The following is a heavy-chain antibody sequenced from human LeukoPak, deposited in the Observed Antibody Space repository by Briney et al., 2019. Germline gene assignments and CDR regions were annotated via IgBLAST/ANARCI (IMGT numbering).Heavy chain of an antibody. Sequence: PSETLSLTCAVSGGSLSSFYWSWIRQPPGKGLEWIGYIYYNGSTNYNPSLKSRVTISIDTSKNQFSLKLSSVTAADTAVYYCARDIYYYDSSGSQTLDYWGQGTLVTVSS. CDR3: ARDIYYYDSSGSQTLDY. CDR2: IYYNGST. CDR1: GGSLSSFY. V-gene: IGHV4-59*01. D-gene: IGHD3-22*01. J-gene: IGHJ4*02.